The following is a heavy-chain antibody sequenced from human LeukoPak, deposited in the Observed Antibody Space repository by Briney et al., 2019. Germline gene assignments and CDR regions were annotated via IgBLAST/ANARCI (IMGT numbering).Heavy chain of an antibody. V-gene: IGHV5-51*01. Sequence: GESLKISCKGSGYSFTSYWIGWVRQMPGKGLEWMGIIYPGDSDTRYSPPFQGQVTISADKSNSTAYLQWSSLKASDTAMYYCARYLQRYFDWLIDYWGQGTLVTVSS. CDR1: GYSFTSYW. CDR3: ARYLQRYFDWLIDY. D-gene: IGHD3-9*01. J-gene: IGHJ4*02. CDR2: IYPGDSDT.